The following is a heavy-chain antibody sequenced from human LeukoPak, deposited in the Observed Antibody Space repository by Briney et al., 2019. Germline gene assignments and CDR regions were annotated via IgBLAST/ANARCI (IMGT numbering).Heavy chain of an antibody. J-gene: IGHJ4*02. V-gene: IGHV3-23*01. CDR1: GFTFSSFA. CDR3: ARGGSYSLAIGQ. Sequence: GGSLRLSCAASGFTFSSFAMSWVRQPPGKGLEWVSTISGTGGNTYYADSVSGRFTISRDNSKNTLYLQMNSLRAEDTAVYFCARGGSYSLAIGQWGQGTLVTVSS. CDR2: ISGTGGNT. D-gene: IGHD1-26*01.